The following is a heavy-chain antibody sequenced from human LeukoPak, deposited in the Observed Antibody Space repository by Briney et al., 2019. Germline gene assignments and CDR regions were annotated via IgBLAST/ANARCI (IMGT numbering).Heavy chain of an antibody. CDR2: ISSSGSTI. D-gene: IGHD4/OR15-4a*01. V-gene: IGHV3-48*03. J-gene: IGHJ4*02. Sequence: GGSLRLSCAAPGFTFSSYEINWVRQAPGKGQQGVSYISSSGSTIYYADSVKGRFTISRDNAKNSLYLQMNSLRAEDTAVYYCASLTQGNWGQGTLVTVSS. CDR1: GFTFSSYE. CDR3: ASLTQGN.